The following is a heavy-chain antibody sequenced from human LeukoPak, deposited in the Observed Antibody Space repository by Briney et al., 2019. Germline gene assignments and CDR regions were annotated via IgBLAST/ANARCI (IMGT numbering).Heavy chain of an antibody. CDR2: ISGSGGST. D-gene: IGHD1-14*01. J-gene: IGHJ6*03. V-gene: IGHV3-23*01. CDR1: GFTFSSYA. Sequence: GGSLRLSRAASGFTFSSYAMSWVRQAPGKGLEWVSAISGSGGSTYYADSVKGRFTISRDNSKNTLYLQMNSLRAEDTAVYYCAKAPDYYYYYMDVWGKGTTVTVSS. CDR3: AKAPDYYYYYMDV.